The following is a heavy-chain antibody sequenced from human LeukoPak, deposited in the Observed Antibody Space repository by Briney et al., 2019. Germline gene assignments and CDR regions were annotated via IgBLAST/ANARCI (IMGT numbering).Heavy chain of an antibody. D-gene: IGHD6-13*01. V-gene: IGHV1-46*01. Sequence: ASVNVSSKSSGYTFTMYYMHGVRQAPGQGLEWMGVINPSGGSTSYTQKFQGRVTMTRDMSTSTDYMELSSLRSEDTAVYYCAKVRLRMAATATRGGTEVNQGGPLFDYWGQGTLVTVSS. J-gene: IGHJ4*02. CDR3: AKVRLRMAATATRGGTEVNQGGPLFDY. CDR1: GYTFTMYY. CDR2: INPSGGST.